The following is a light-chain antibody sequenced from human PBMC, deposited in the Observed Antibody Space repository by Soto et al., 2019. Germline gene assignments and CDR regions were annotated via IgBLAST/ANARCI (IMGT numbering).Light chain of an antibody. J-gene: IGKJ1*01. CDR3: QQYDNWAS. CDR1: QSVSSN. CDR2: GAS. Sequence: EIVMTQSPATLSVSPGDRATLFCRASQSVSSNLAWYQQKPGQAPRLLIYGASTRATGIPARFSGSGSGTEFTLTISSLQSEDFAVYHCQQYDNWASFGQGTK. V-gene: IGKV3-15*01.